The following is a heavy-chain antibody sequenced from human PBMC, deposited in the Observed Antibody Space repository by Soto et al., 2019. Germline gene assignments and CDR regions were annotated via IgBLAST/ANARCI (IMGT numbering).Heavy chain of an antibody. CDR2: ISPYSGNT. Sequence: QAQLVQSGPEVKQPGASVKVSCKASGYPFTDFAISWVRQAPGQGLEWMGWISPYSGNTNYAQKLQGRVSMTADASTGTAYVEVRSLKSDDTATYFCARDGDYGDSRLHDSFDVWGQGTMVTVSS. CDR1: GYPFTDFA. CDR3: ARDGDYGDSRLHDSFDV. V-gene: IGHV1-18*01. D-gene: IGHD4-17*01. J-gene: IGHJ3*01.